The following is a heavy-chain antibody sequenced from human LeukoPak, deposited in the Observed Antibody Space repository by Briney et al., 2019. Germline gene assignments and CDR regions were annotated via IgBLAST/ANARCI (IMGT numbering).Heavy chain of an antibody. CDR1: GYSFTSYW. V-gene: IGHV5-51*01. CDR3: ARHTREWSNKYYYYYMDV. D-gene: IGHD3-3*01. Sequence: GESLKISCKGSGYSFTSYWIGWVRQMPGKGLEWMGIIYPGDSDTRYSPSFQGQVTISADKSISTAYLQWSSLKASDTAMYYCARHTREWSNKYYYYYMDVWGKGTTVTVSS. CDR2: IYPGDSDT. J-gene: IGHJ6*03.